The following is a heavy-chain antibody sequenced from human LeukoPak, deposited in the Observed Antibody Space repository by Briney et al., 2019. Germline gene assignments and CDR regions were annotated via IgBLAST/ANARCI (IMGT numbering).Heavy chain of an antibody. CDR3: ARHDLNYYDSSGYYFSSFDY. V-gene: IGHV4-39*01. D-gene: IGHD3-22*01. Sequence: PSETLSLTCTVSGGSISSSSYYWGWIRQPPGKGLEWIGSIYYSGSTYYNPSLKSRVTISVDTSKNQFSLKLSSVTAADTAVYYCARHDLNYYDSSGYYFSSFDYWGQGTLVTVSS. CDR1: GGSISSSSYY. J-gene: IGHJ4*02. CDR2: IYYSGST.